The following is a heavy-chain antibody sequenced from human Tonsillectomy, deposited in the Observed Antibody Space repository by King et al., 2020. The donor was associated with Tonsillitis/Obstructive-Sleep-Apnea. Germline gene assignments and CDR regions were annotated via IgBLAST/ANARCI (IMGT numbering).Heavy chain of an antibody. CDR3: ARGLTVTRSTDY. J-gene: IGHJ4*02. D-gene: IGHD4-17*01. CDR2: INHSGST. CDR1: GGSFSGYY. Sequence: VQLQQWGAGLLKASETLSLTCAVYGGSFSGYYWSWIRQPPGKGLEWIGEINHSGSTNYTPSLKSRVTISVDTSKNQLYLKLTSVTAADTAVYYCARGLTVTRSTDYWGQGTLVTVSS. V-gene: IGHV4-34*01.